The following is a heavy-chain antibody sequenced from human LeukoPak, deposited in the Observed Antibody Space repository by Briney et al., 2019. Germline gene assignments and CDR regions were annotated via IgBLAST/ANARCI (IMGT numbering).Heavy chain of an antibody. J-gene: IGHJ4*02. V-gene: IGHV3-11*01. CDR3: AKDQGGSFYFDY. Sequence: PGGSPRLSCAASGFAVSNNYMSWVRQAPGKGLEWVSYISSTGNTIYYADSVKGRFTISKENAKSSLYLQMNSLRAEDTAVYYCAKDQGGSFYFDYWGQGTLVTVSS. CDR1: GFAVSNNY. CDR2: ISSTGNTI. D-gene: IGHD1-26*01.